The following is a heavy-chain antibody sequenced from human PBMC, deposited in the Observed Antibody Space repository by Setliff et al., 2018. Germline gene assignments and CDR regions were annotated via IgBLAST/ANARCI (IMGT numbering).Heavy chain of an antibody. CDR2: MNPNSGKT. V-gene: IGHV1-8*01. CDR3: ARERYFDN. Sequence: ASVKVSCKASGYPFISYDINWVRQAPGQGLEWMGWMNPNSGKTEYAQKFQGRVSMTRISSITAAYLELSTLKSDDTAVYYCARERYFDNWGQGTLVTVSS. J-gene: IGHJ4*02. CDR1: GYPFISYD.